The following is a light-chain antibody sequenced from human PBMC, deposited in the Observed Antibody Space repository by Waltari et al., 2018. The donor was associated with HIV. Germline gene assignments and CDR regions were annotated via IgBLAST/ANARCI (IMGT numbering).Light chain of an antibody. CDR1: SSDVGSYNL. CDR3: CSYAGTRTLV. J-gene: IGLJ2*01. Sequence: QSALTQPASVSGSPGQSITISCTGTSSDVGSYNLVSWYQQHPGKAPKWMIYEVSKRPSGVSNRFSGSKSGNTASLTISGLQAEDEADYYCCSYAGTRTLVFGGGTKLTVL. CDR2: EVS. V-gene: IGLV2-23*02.